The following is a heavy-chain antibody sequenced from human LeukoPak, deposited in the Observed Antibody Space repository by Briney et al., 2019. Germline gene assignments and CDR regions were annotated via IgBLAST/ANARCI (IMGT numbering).Heavy chain of an antibody. V-gene: IGHV3-7*01. CDR1: GFPFSTYW. CDR2: IKEDGSEK. J-gene: IGHJ4*02. Sequence: PGGSLRLSCAASGFPFSTYWMSWVRQAPGKWLEWVANIKEDGSEKYYVDSVKGRFTISRDNTRNSLHLQMNSLRAEDAAVYYCARDSIQGTFWFYWGQGSLVTVSS. D-gene: IGHD3-9*01. CDR3: ARDSIQGTFWFY.